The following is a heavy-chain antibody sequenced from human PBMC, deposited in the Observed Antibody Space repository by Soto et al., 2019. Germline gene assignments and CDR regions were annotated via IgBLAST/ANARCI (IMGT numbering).Heavy chain of an antibody. CDR1: GFTFNTYT. V-gene: IGHV3-21*01. D-gene: IGHD2-2*01. Sequence: PGGSLRLSCAASGFTFNTYTMNWVRQAPGKGLGWVSSISDSSTYIYYADSLKGRFTISRDNAKNPLYLQMNSLRAEDTAVYYCARMGAGYCVSISCYPSPTMGYGMDVWGQGTTVTVSS. CDR3: ARMGAGYCVSISCYPSPTMGYGMDV. CDR2: ISDSSTYI. J-gene: IGHJ6*02.